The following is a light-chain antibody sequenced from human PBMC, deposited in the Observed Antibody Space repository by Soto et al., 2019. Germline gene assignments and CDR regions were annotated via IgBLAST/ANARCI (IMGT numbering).Light chain of an antibody. V-gene: IGLV2-23*01. CDR1: SSDVGSYNL. J-gene: IGLJ2*01. CDR3: SSYAGSSTHVV. CDR2: EGT. Sequence: QSALTQPASVSGSPGQSITISCTGISSDVGSYNLVSWYQQHPGKAPKVMIYEGTKRPSGVSNRFSGSRPGNTASLTISGLQAEDEVHYYCSSYAGSSTHVVFGGGTKLTVL.